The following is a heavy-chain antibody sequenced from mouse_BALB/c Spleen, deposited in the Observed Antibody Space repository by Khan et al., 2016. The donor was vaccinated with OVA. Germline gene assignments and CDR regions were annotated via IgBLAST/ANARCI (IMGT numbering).Heavy chain of an antibody. Sequence: QIQLVQSGPELKKPGETVKISCKASGYTFTNYGMNWVKQAPGKGLKWMGWINTNTGEPTYAEEFKERFAFSLETSASTAYLQINNLKNEDTATYFCARGYYMYGSWCAYWGQGTLFTVSA. CDR1: GYTFTNYG. CDR2: INTNTGEP. CDR3: ARGYYMYGSWCAY. J-gene: IGHJ3*01. D-gene: IGHD2-14*01. V-gene: IGHV9-3*02.